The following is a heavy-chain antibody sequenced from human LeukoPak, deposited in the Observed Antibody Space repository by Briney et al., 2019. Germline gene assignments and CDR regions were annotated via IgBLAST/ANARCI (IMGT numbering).Heavy chain of an antibody. CDR1: GGTFSSYA. V-gene: IGHV1-69*04. D-gene: IGHD4-11*01. CDR3: ARVPRSTGIDYYYYMDV. J-gene: IGHJ6*03. Sequence: GASVKVSCKASGGTFSSYAISWVRQAPGQGLEWMGRIIPILGIANYAQKFQGRVTITTDESTSTAYMELSSLRSEDTAVYYCARVPRSTGIDYYYYMDVWGQGTTVTDSS. CDR2: IIPILGIA.